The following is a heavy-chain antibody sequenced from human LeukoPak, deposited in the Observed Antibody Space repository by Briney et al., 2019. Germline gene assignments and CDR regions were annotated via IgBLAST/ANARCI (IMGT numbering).Heavy chain of an antibody. CDR2: IYPGDCDT. CDR3: ARASRRYCSGGSCYIRGVSPFDY. J-gene: IGHJ4*02. V-gene: IGHV5-51*01. Sequence: GDALKISGKGSGYSFTSYWMGGVGQMPGKGLEWRGIIYPGDCDTRYRASWQGQVTIADSKSISTCDLQWSSLKASDTAMYYCARASRRYCSGGSCYIRGVSPFDYCGQGTLVIVSS. CDR1: GYSFTSYW. D-gene: IGHD2-15*01.